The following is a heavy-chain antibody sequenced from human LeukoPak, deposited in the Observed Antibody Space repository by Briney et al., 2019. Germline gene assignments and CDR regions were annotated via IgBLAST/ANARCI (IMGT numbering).Heavy chain of an antibody. V-gene: IGHV1-3*01. Sequence: ASVKVSCKASGYTVTSYAVQWGRQAHGQRLEWMGWINAGNGDTKYSQKFQGRVTITRDTSASTAYMDLSSLTSEDTATYYCASGGGYGFNWIDPLGQGTLVTVSS. CDR2: INAGNGDT. J-gene: IGHJ5*02. CDR1: GYTVTSYA. CDR3: ASGGGYGFNWIDP. D-gene: IGHD5-12*01.